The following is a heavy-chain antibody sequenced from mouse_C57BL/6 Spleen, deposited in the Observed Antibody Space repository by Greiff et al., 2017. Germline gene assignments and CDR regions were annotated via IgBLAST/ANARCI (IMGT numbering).Heavy chain of an antibody. V-gene: IGHV1-74*01. Sequence: QVQLKEPGAELVKPGASVKVSCKASGYTFTSYWMHWVKQRPGQGLEWIGRIHPSDSDTNYNQKFKGKATLTVDKSSSTAYMQLSSLTSEDSAVYYCAIFDYDVYACWGQRTLVTVSA. CDR3: AIFDYDVYAC. D-gene: IGHD2-4*01. J-gene: IGHJ3*01. CDR1: GYTFTSYW. CDR2: IHPSDSDT.